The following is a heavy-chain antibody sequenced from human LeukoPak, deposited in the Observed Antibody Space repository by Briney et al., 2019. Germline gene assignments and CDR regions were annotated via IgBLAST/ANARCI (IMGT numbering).Heavy chain of an antibody. V-gene: IGHV1-18*01. J-gene: IGHJ3*02. CDR1: GYTFTSYG. CDR3: ARGGDMRVVGAFDI. CDR2: ISAYNGNK. Sequence: GASVKVSCNASGYTFTSYGVNWLRQAPGQGLEWMGWISAYNGNKNYAQKLQGRVTMTRDTSTSTVYMELRSLRSDDTALYYCARGGDMRVVGAFDIWGQGTMVTVSS. D-gene: IGHD3-22*01.